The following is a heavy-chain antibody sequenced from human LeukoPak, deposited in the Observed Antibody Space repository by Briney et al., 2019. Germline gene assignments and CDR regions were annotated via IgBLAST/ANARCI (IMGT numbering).Heavy chain of an antibody. CDR2: IYYSGST. CDR3: ARMTTVTSIRFDP. CDR1: GGSISSYY. D-gene: IGHD4-17*01. J-gene: IGHJ5*02. Sequence: SETLSLTCTVSGGSISSYYWSWIRQPPGKGLDWIGYIYYSGSTNYNPSLKSRVTISVDTSKNQFSLKLSSVTAADTAVYYCARMTTVTSIRFDPWGQGTLVTVSS. V-gene: IGHV4-59*01.